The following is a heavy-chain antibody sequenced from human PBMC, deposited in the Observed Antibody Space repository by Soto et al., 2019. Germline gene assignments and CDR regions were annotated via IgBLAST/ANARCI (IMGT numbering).Heavy chain of an antibody. CDR3: ARAVAGGVYYYYGMDV. CDR1: GGTFSSYA. D-gene: IGHD6-19*01. Sequence: QVQLVQSGAEVKKPGSSVKVSCKASGGTFSSYAISWVRQAPGQGLEWMGGIIPIFGTADYAQKFPGRVTITAYESTTTAYMELSSLRSEDTAVYYCARAVAGGVYYYYGMDVWGQGTTVTVSS. J-gene: IGHJ6*02. V-gene: IGHV1-69*12. CDR2: IIPIFGTA.